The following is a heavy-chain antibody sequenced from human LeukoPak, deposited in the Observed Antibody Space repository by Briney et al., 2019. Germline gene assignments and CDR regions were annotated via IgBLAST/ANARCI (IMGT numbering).Heavy chain of an antibody. Sequence: KPSETLSLTCTVSAGSIRGFYWSWIRQPPGKGLEWIGYIYYSGVTTYSPSLRSRVTISVDTSTNQFSLRLSSVTATDTAVYYCARHGSSLSPHFDYWGQGALVTVSS. V-gene: IGHV4-59*08. CDR1: AGSIRGFY. D-gene: IGHD6-6*01. CDR2: IYYSGVT. CDR3: ARHGSSLSPHFDY. J-gene: IGHJ4*02.